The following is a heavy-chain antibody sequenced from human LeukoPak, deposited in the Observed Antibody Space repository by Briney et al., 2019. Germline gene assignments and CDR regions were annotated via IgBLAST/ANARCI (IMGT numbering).Heavy chain of an antibody. V-gene: IGHV4-34*01. J-gene: IGHJ5*02. CDR3: ASSPTGTTPFDP. Sequence: SETLSLTCAVYGGSFSGYYWSWIRQPPGKGLEWIGEINHSGSTNYNPSLKSRVTISVDTSKNQFSLKLSSVTAADTAVYYCASSPTGTTPFDPWGQGTLVTASS. CDR1: GGSFSGYY. D-gene: IGHD1-1*01. CDR2: INHSGST.